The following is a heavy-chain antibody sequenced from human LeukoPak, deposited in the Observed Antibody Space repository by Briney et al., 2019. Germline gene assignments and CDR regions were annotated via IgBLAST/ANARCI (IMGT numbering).Heavy chain of an antibody. CDR1: GFTFRNYA. CDR3: ARDAGRVYYHSTQGPPDY. CDR2: ISYDGNNK. D-gene: IGHD3-22*01. V-gene: IGHV3-30-3*01. Sequence: GGSLRLSCAASGFTFRNYAMHWVRQAPGKGLEWVAVISYDGNNKYSADSVKGRFTISRDNSENTLYLQMNSLRAEDTTVYYCARDAGRVYYHSTQGPPDYWGQGTLVTVSS. J-gene: IGHJ4*02.